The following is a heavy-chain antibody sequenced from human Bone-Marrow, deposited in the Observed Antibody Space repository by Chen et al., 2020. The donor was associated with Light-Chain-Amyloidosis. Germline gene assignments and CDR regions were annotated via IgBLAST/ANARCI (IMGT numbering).Heavy chain of an antibody. Sequence: ELQLEQSGPEVNKPGASLKISCKCSGYTFPNYWIGWVRQMPGKGLEWMGVSYPDDSDARYSPSFEGQVTISADKSITTAYLQWRSLKASDTAMYYCARRRDGYNFDYWGQGTRVTVSS. CDR2: SYPDDSDA. CDR1: GYTFPNYW. CDR3: ARRRDGYNFDY. J-gene: IGHJ4*02. V-gene: IGHV5-51*01. D-gene: IGHD5-12*01.